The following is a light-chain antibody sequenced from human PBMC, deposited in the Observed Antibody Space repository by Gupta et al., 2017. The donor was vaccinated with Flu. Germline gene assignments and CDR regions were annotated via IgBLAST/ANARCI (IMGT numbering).Light chain of an antibody. J-gene: IGLJ3*02. CDR2: KNN. V-gene: IGLV1-47*01. CDR3: ASWDDSGSGQV. Sequence: RVTISYSGGSSNIGKNFVFWDQQLPGAAPTLIIYKNNQRRSGVPDRFSGSKSGTSASLAISGLRSDDETTYYCASWDDSGSGQVFGGGTKLTVL. CDR1: SSNIGKNF.